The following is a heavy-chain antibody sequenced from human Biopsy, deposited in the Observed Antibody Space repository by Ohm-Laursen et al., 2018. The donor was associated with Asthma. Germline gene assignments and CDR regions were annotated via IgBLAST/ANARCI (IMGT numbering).Heavy chain of an antibody. J-gene: IGHJ1*01. V-gene: IGHV3-48*02. CDR2: ISSSSSTI. Sequence: SLRLSCSASGFDFSDYTMNWVRQAPGKGLEWVSYISSSSSTIYYADSVKGRFTISRDNAKNSLYLQMNSLRDEDTAVYYCARTFHFWSPYHAEHYQLWGQGTLVTVSS. D-gene: IGHD3-3*01. CDR3: ARTFHFWSPYHAEHYQL. CDR1: GFDFSDYT.